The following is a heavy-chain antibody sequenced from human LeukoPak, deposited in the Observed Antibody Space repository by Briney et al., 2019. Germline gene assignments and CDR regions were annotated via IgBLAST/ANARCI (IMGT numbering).Heavy chain of an antibody. CDR3: ARTDTTFAEHGEYFDY. J-gene: IGHJ4*02. CDR1: GYTFTSNY. Sequence: ASVKVSCKASGYTFTSNYIHWVRQAPGQGLEWMGMIYPRDGSTSYARKFQGRVTVTRDTSTSTVHMELRSLRSDDTAVYYCARTDTTFAEHGEYFDYWGQGTLVTVSS. CDR2: IYPRDGST. V-gene: IGHV1-46*01. D-gene: IGHD1-1*01.